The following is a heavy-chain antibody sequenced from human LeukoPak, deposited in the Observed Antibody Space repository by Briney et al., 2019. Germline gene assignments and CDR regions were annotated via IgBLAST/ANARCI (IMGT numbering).Heavy chain of an antibody. V-gene: IGHV4-59*11. CDR1: GESISSHY. D-gene: IGHD2-2*01. Sequence: SETLSLTCTVSGESISSHYWSWTRQSPGKGLEWIGYVTNSGTTKFNPSLKSRVTISRDTSKNQISLRLSFVTAADTAVYYCARLVPRGNWFDPWGQGILVTVSS. CDR2: VTNSGTT. J-gene: IGHJ5*02. CDR3: ARLVPRGNWFDP.